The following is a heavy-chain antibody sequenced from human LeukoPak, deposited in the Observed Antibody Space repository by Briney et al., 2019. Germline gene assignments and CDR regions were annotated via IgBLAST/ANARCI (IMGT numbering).Heavy chain of an antibody. CDR2: FDPEDGET. J-gene: IGHJ6*02. D-gene: IGHD5-18*01. CDR1: GYTLTELS. V-gene: IGHV1-24*01. Sequence: APVKVSCTVSGYTLTELSMHWVRQAPGKGLEWMGGFDPEDGETIYAQKFQGRVTMTEDTSTDTAYMELSSLRSEDTAVYYCATRGYSYGYEYYYYGMDVWGQGTTVTVSS. CDR3: ATRGYSYGYEYYYYGMDV.